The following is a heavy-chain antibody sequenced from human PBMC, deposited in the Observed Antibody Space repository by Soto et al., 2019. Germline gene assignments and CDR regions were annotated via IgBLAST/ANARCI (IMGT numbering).Heavy chain of an antibody. CDR3: ARHLSNFRYYYYAMDV. Sequence: GESLKISCKGSGYTFNDYWIGWVRQLPGKGLEWMGIIYPGDSDTRYSPSFQGHVTITLDKSTSTAYLQWNTLKASDTAMYYCARHLSNFRYYYYAMDVWGQGTTVTVSS. CDR1: GYTFNDYW. CDR2: IYPGDSDT. V-gene: IGHV5-51*01. J-gene: IGHJ6*02. D-gene: IGHD4-4*01.